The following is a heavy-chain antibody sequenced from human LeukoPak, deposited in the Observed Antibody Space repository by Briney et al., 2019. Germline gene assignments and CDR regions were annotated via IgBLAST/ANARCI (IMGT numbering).Heavy chain of an antibody. CDR3: ARSPKNVAYNSGLDYFDF. D-gene: IGHD5-12*01. CDR2: IYPGDSDT. Sequence: GESLKISCKGSGYSFTSYWIGWVRQMPGKGLERMGIIYPGDSDTRYSPSFQGQVTISADKSISTAYLQWSSLKAPDTAMFYCARSPKNVAYNSGLDYFDFWGQGTLVTVSS. CDR1: GYSFTSYW. V-gene: IGHV5-51*01. J-gene: IGHJ4*02.